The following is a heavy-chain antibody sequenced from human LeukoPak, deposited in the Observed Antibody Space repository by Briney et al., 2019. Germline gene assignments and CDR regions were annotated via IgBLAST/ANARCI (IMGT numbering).Heavy chain of an antibody. CDR1: GYTFTSYG. V-gene: IGHV1-18*01. CDR3: ARDREIVLMVYAHYYYMDV. J-gene: IGHJ6*03. Sequence: ASVKVSCKASGYTFTSYGISWVRQAPGQGLEWMGWISAYNGNTNYAQKLQGRVTMTTDTSTSTAYMELRSLRSDDTAVYYCARDREIVLMVYAHYYYMDVWGKGTTVTVSS. D-gene: IGHD2-8*01. CDR2: ISAYNGNT.